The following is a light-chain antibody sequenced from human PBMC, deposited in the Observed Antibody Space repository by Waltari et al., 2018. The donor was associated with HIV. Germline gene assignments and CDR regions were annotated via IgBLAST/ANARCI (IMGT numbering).Light chain of an antibody. CDR3: QGGNGY. J-gene: IGKJ2*01. Sequence: DSPMTQSPSTLSASVRARVMITCRASQNIQNRMAWYQQKPGKAPKLLIYFASTLQGGVPSRFSGSGSGTEFTLTISSLQPDDFATYYCQGGNGYFGQGTKVEIK. CDR2: FAS. CDR1: QNIQNR. V-gene: IGKV1-5*03.